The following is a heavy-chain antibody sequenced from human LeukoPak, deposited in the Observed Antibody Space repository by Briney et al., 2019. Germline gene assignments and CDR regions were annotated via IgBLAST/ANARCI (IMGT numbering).Heavy chain of an antibody. J-gene: IGHJ6*03. CDR2: ISSSSSYI. Sequence: AGGSLRLSCAASGFTFSSYAMSWVRQAPGKGLEWVSSISSSSSYIYYADSVKGRFTISRDNAKNSLYLQMNSLRAEDTAVYYCAREEVEYQLRSQGYYYMDVWGKGTTVTVSS. CDR1: GFTFSSYA. CDR3: AREEVEYQLRSQGYYYMDV. D-gene: IGHD2-2*01. V-gene: IGHV3-21*01.